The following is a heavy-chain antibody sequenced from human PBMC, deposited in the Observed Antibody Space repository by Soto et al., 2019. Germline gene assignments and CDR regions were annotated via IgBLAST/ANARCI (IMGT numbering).Heavy chain of an antibody. CDR1: GFTFSSYG. J-gene: IGHJ3*02. CDR3: AAQEEDTVVTFSFDI. D-gene: IGHD2-15*01. V-gene: IGHV3-33*01. CDR2: IWYDGSNK. Sequence: QVQLVESGGGVVQPGRSLRLSCAASGFTFSSYGMHWVRQAPGKGLEWVAVIWYDGSNKYYADSVKGRFTISRDNSKNTLYLQMNSLRAEDTAVYYCAAQEEDTVVTFSFDIWGQGTMVTVSS.